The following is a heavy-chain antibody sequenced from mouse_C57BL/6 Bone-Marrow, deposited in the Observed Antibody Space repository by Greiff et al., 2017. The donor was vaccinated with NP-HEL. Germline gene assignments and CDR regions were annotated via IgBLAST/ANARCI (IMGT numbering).Heavy chain of an antibody. CDR3: ASGKGKGY. Sequence: VQLQQSGPELVKPGASVKISCKASGYSFTGYYMHWVKQSSEKSLEWIGEINPSTGGTSYNQKFKGKATLTVDKSSSTAYMQLKSLTSEDSAVYYCASGKGKGYWGQGTTLTVSS. CDR1: GYSFTGYY. CDR2: INPSTGGT. J-gene: IGHJ2*01. V-gene: IGHV1-43*01.